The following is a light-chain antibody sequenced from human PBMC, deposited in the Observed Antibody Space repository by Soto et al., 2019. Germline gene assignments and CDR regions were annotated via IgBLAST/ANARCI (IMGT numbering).Light chain of an antibody. J-gene: IGKJ2*01. CDR2: GVS. CDR3: QSYNDWPFA. Sequence: DIVLTQSPATLSVSPGDTVTLSCRASESLFGFLAWYQQKPGQAPRLLMYGVSTRAIGIPARFSGGGSATDFTLTIRSLQSEDSAFYFCQSYNDWPFASGLGTRLEI. CDR1: ESLFGF. V-gene: IGKV3-15*01.